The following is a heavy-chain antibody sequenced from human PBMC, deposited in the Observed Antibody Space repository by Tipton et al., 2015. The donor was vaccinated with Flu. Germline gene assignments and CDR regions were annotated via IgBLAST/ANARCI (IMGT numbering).Heavy chain of an antibody. J-gene: IGHJ4*02. CDR2: VHTSGNT. V-gene: IGHV4-4*07. Sequence: TLSLTCTVAGGSISNYYRSWVRQPAGKRLQWIGRVHTSGNTHYDPSFESRVTISLDTSKSQFSLKLRSVTAADTAVYFCARGMASGATYFDYWGPGTLVTVSS. D-gene: IGHD6-19*01. CDR1: GGSISNYY. CDR3: ARGMASGATYFDY.